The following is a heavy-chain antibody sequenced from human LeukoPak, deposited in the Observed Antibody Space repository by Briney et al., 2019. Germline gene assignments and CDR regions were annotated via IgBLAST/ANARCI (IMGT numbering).Heavy chain of an antibody. CDR2: IKSKTDGGTT. Sequence: GGSLRLSCAASGFTFSNAWMSWVRQAPGKGLEWAGRIKSKTDGGTTDYAAPVKGRFTISRDDSKNTLYLQMNSLKTEDTAVYYCTTRGGSFSIFDYWGQGTLVTVSS. CDR3: TTRGGSFSIFDY. V-gene: IGHV3-15*01. D-gene: IGHD1-26*01. CDR1: GFTFSNAW. J-gene: IGHJ4*02.